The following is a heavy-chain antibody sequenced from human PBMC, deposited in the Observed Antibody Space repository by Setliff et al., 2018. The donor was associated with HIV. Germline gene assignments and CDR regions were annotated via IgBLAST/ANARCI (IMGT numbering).Heavy chain of an antibody. V-gene: IGHV1-18*01. J-gene: IGHJ4*02. Sequence: ASVKVSCKASGYTFTTYDITWVRQAPGQGLEWLGWISPYNGHTNFAQKFQGRVTMTTDTATSTAYMEVRSLRSDDTAVYYCARTDYGGNSGGNYFDYWGQGPLVTVS. CDR2: ISPYNGHT. CDR1: GYTFTTYD. CDR3: ARTDYGGNSGGNYFDY. D-gene: IGHD4-17*01.